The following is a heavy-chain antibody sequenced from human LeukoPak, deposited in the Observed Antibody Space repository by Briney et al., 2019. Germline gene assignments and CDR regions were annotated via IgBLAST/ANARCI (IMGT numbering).Heavy chain of an antibody. Sequence: GGSLRLSCAASGFTFSKYGMHWVRQAPGRGLEWVALMSYDGSNEYYADSVKGRFTISRDNSKNTLYLQMNSLRAEDTAVYYCAKLSTTVTNFDYWGQGTLVTVSS. CDR1: GFTFSKYG. J-gene: IGHJ4*02. V-gene: IGHV3-30*18. CDR3: AKLSTTVTNFDY. CDR2: MSYDGSNE. D-gene: IGHD4-17*01.